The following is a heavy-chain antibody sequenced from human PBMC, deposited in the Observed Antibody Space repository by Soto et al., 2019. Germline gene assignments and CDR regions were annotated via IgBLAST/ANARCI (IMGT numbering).Heavy chain of an antibody. CDR3: AKVGGIAARRGGGGAFDI. Sequence: EVQLVESGGGLVQPGRSLRLSCAASGFTFDDYAMHWVRQAPGKGLEWVSGISWNSGSIGYADSVKGRFTISRDNAKNSLYLQRNSVGAEDTALNYGAKVGGIAARRGGGGAFDIWGQGTMVTVSS. CDR1: GFTFDDYA. D-gene: IGHD6-6*01. V-gene: IGHV3-9*01. J-gene: IGHJ3*02. CDR2: ISWNSGSI.